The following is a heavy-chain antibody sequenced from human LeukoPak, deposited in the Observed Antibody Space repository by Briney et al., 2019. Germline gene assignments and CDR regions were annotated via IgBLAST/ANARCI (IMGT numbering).Heavy chain of an antibody. CDR1: GFTFTKYW. J-gene: IGHJ4*02. CDR2: INNEGNDT. Sequence: GGSLRLSCAASGFTFTKYWMHWVRQVPRKGLTWVSRINNEGNDTNYADSVKGRFTISRDNAKNTLYLQMNSLRAEDTAVYYCARGIYGNFDYWGQGSLVTVSS. CDR3: ARGIYGNFDY. D-gene: IGHD3-10*01. V-gene: IGHV3-74*01.